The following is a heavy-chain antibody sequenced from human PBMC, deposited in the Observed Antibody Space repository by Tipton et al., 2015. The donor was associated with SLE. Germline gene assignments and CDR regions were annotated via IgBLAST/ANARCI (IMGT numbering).Heavy chain of an antibody. CDR2: IILILGET. Sequence: QSGAEVKKPGSSVKVSCRTSGGSFSDYTISWVRQAPGQGLEWMGRIILILGETDYAQKFQGRVTISADTSTSTIHMELISLTSEDTALYFCAAYINYPAYRGQGSLVTVSS. D-gene: IGHD4-11*01. V-gene: IGHV1-69*02. CDR1: GGSFSDYT. CDR3: AAYINYPAY. J-gene: IGHJ4*02.